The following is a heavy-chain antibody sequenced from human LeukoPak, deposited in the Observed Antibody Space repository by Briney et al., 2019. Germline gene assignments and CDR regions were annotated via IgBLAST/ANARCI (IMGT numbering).Heavy chain of an antibody. V-gene: IGHV5-51*01. J-gene: IGHJ4*02. D-gene: IGHD5-18*01. CDR2: IYPGDSDT. Sequence: RGESLKISCKGSGYSFTSYWIGWVRQMPGKGLEWMGIIYPGDSDTRYSPSFQGQVTILADKSISTAYLQWSSLKASDTAMYYCARGRDSYGNGGYYFDYWGQGTLVTVSS. CDR1: GYSFTSYW. CDR3: ARGRDSYGNGGYYFDY.